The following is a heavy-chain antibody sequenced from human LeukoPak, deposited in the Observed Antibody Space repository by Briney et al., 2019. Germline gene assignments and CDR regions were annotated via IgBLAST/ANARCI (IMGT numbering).Heavy chain of an antibody. V-gene: IGHV4-4*07. Sequence: RPSETLSLTCTVAGGSISSHYWSWIRQPAGKMLEWIGRIWATGSTVDNPSFRSRLTLSIDRSKSQLSLKLTSMTAADSAVYYCARVRAYSDFVGNFDLWGHGIPVTVSS. D-gene: IGHD4-11*01. CDR2: IWATGST. CDR1: GGSISSHY. J-gene: IGHJ2*01. CDR3: ARVRAYSDFVGNFDL.